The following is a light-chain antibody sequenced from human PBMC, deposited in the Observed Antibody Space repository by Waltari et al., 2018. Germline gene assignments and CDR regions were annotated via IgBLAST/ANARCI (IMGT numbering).Light chain of an antibody. CDR1: SSDVAGYNY. Sequence: QSALTQPRSVSGSPGQSVTISCSGPSSDVAGYNYVTCYQQHPGKAPKLMLYDVYKLPSGVPDRFSGSKSGNTASLTISGLQAEDEADYYCASYTATSTPYVFGTGTKVTVL. CDR2: DVY. CDR3: ASYTATSTPYV. V-gene: IGLV2-11*01. J-gene: IGLJ1*01.